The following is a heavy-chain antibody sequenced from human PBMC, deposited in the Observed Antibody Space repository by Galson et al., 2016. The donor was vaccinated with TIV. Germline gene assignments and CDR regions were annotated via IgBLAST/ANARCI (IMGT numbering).Heavy chain of an antibody. CDR3: ARGVVQATAIYGMDV. D-gene: IGHD2-2*01. J-gene: IGHJ6*02. V-gene: IGHV5-51*01. CDR1: GYSFSSYW. Sequence: QSGAEVKKPDDSLKISCKGSGYSFSSYWIAWVRQMPGKGLEWMGIIYPDDSDTTYSPSFQGQVTISVDKSISTAYLQWSSLKASDTAIYYCARGVVQATAIYGMDVWGQGTTVTVSS. CDR2: IYPDDSDT.